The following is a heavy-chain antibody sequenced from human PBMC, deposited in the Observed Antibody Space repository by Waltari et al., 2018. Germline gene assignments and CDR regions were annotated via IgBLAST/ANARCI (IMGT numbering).Heavy chain of an antibody. CDR1: GFTFSSYE. Sequence: VQLVESGGGLVQSGGSLRLSCAASGFTFSSYEMNWVRQAPGKGLEWIGEINHSGSTNYNPSLKSRVTISVDTSKNQFSLKLSSVTAADTAVYYCARYGDYTGIDYWGQGTLVTVSS. J-gene: IGHJ4*02. V-gene: IGHV4-34*01. CDR2: INHSGST. D-gene: IGHD4-17*01. CDR3: ARYGDYTGIDY.